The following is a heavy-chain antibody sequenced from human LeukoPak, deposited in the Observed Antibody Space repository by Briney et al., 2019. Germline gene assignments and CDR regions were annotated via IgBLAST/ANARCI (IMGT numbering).Heavy chain of an antibody. CDR1: GFTFSSYG. CDR2: ISYDGSNK. D-gene: IGHD3-10*01. Sequence: GGSLRLSCAASGFTFSSYGMDWVRQAPGKGLEWVAVISYDGSNKYYADSVKGRFTISRDNSKNTLYLQMNSLRAEDTAVYYCAKSYYGSESEYYFDYWGQGTLVTVSS. CDR3: AKSYYGSESEYYFDY. V-gene: IGHV3-30*18. J-gene: IGHJ4*02.